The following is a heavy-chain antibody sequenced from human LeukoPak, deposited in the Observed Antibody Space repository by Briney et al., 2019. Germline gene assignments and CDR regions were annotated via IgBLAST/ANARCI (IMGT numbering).Heavy chain of an antibody. CDR1: GGSISSSRYY. Sequence: PSETLSLTCTVSGGSISSSRYYWGWIRQPPGKGLEWIGSIYYSGSTYYNPSLKSRVTISVDTSKNQFSLKLSSVTAADTAVYYCARAKQLWLGSSGWFDPWGQGTLVTVSS. V-gene: IGHV4-39*07. CDR3: ARAKQLWLGSSGWFDP. CDR2: IYYSGST. D-gene: IGHD5-18*01. J-gene: IGHJ5*02.